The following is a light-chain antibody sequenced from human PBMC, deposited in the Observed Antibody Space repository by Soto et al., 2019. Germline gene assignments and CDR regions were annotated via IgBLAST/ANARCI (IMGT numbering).Light chain of an antibody. CDR2: GAS. J-gene: IGKJ1*01. Sequence: EIGMTKSPVTLSVSTGERDTLSCRASQSVSSNLAWYQQKPGQAPRLLIYGASTRATGIPARFSGSGSGTEFTLTISSLQSEDFAVYYCQQYNNWLQTFCHGAKVDIK. CDR3: QQYNNWLQT. CDR1: QSVSSN. V-gene: IGKV3-15*01.